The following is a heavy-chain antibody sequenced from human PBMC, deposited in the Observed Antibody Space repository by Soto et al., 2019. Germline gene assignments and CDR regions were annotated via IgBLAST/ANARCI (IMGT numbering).Heavy chain of an antibody. Sequence: PGGSLRLSCAASGFTFSSYSMNWVRQAPGKGLEWVSYISPSSGNIHYADSVKGRFTISRDNAKNSLYLQMDSLRGEGTAVYYCARAAYNSGPGYWGQGTLVTVSS. CDR2: ISPSSGNI. CDR1: GFTFSSYS. D-gene: IGHD5-12*01. V-gene: IGHV3-48*01. J-gene: IGHJ4*02. CDR3: ARAAYNSGPGY.